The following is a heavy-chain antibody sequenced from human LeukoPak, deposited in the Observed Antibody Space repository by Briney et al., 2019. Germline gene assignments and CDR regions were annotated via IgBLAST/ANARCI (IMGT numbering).Heavy chain of an antibody. CDR2: IYYSGST. D-gene: IGHD5-24*01. Sequence: PSETLSLTCTVSGGSISSYYWSWIRQPPGKGLEWIGYIYYSGSTNYNPSLKSRVTISVDTSKNQFSLKLSSETAADTAVYYCARVGDGYNSGYWGQGTLVTVSS. J-gene: IGHJ4*02. V-gene: IGHV4-59*01. CDR3: ARVGDGYNSGY. CDR1: GGSISSYY.